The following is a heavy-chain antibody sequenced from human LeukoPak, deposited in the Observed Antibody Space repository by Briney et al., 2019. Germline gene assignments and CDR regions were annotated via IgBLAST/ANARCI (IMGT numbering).Heavy chain of an antibody. D-gene: IGHD3-3*01. CDR2: ISSSSSYI. V-gene: IGHV3-21*01. J-gene: IGHJ4*02. CDR3: ASLDTITIFGVVIPGY. CDR1: GFTFSSYS. Sequence: GGSLRLSCAASGFTFSSYSMNWVRQAPGKGLEWVSSISSSSSYIYYADSVKGRFTISRDNAKNSLYLQMNSLRAEDTAVYYCASLDTITIFGVVIPGYWGQGTLVTVSS.